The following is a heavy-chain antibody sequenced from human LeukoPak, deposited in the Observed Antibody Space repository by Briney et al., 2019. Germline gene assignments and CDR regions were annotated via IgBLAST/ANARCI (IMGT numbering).Heavy chain of an antibody. J-gene: IGHJ3*02. CDR1: GYILTELS. V-gene: IGHV1-24*01. CDR3: ATGLTGYSYGYEDWSNAFDI. CDR2: FDPEDGET. D-gene: IGHD5-18*01. Sequence: ASVKVSCKVSGYILTELSMHWVRQAPGKGLEWMGGFDPEDGETIYAQKFRGRVTMTEDTSTDTAYMELSSLKSEDTAVYYCATGLTGYSYGYEDWSNAFDIWGQGTMVTVSS.